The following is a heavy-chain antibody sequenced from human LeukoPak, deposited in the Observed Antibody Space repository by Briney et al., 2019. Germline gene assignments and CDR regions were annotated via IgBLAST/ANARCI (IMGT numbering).Heavy chain of an antibody. V-gene: IGHV3-30*02. Sequence: GGSLRLSCAASGFTFSSYGMHWVRQAPGKGLEWVAFIRYDGSNKYYADSVKGRFTTSRDNSKNTLYLQMNSLRAEDTAVYYCAKENGRTRWYYYYYMDVWGKGTTVTVSS. CDR3: AKENGRTRWYYYYYMDV. D-gene: IGHD1-1*01. CDR1: GFTFSSYG. J-gene: IGHJ6*03. CDR2: IRYDGSNK.